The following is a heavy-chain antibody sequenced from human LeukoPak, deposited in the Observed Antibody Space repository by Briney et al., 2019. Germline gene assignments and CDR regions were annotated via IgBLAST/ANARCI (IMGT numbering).Heavy chain of an antibody. Sequence: SETLSLTCTVSGYSISSGYYWGWIRQPPGKGLEWIGNIFYSGSTYYSPSLKSRVTISLDTSRNQFSLKLNSVTAADTAVYYCAKSNGYGLIDIWGQGTMVTVSS. CDR1: GYSISSGYY. CDR2: IFYSGST. J-gene: IGHJ3*02. D-gene: IGHD3-10*01. CDR3: AKSNGYGLIDI. V-gene: IGHV4-38-2*02.